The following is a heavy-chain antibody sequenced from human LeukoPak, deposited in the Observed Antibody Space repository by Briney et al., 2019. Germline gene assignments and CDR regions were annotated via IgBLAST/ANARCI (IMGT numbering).Heavy chain of an antibody. CDR1: GYSFTSYW. CDR3: ARTLGYCSSTGCYKNFDY. Sequence: GGSLKISCKGSGYSFTSYWIGWVRQMPGKRLEWMGIIFPGDSDTRYSPSFQGQVTISADESISTAYLQWSSLKASDTAMYYCARTLGYCSSTGCYKNFDYWGQGTLVTVSS. CDR2: IFPGDSDT. V-gene: IGHV5-51*01. J-gene: IGHJ4*02. D-gene: IGHD2-2*02.